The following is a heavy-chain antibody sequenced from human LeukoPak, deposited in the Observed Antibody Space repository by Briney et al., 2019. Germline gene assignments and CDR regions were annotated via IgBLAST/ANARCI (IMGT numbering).Heavy chain of an antibody. J-gene: IGHJ3*02. CDR1: GFTFSNAW. CDR2: IKSKTDGGTT. V-gene: IGHV3-15*01. D-gene: IGHD1-7*01. CDR3: TTDPTHNWNYGPDAFDI. Sequence: GGSLRLSCAASGFTFSNAWMSWVRQAPGKGLEWVGRIKSKTDGGTTDYAAPVKGRFTISRDDSKNTLYLQMNSLKTEDTAVYYCTTDPTHNWNYGPDAFDIWGQGTMVTVSS.